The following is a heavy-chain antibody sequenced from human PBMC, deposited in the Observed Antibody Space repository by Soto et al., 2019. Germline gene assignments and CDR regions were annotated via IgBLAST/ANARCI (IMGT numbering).Heavy chain of an antibody. J-gene: IGHJ4*02. D-gene: IGHD1-1*01. Sequence: QVHLVQSGAEVKKPGASVKVSCKGSGYGFTTYGITWVRQAPGQGLEWMAWISAHNGNTNYAQKLQGRVTVTRDTSTSTAYMEVRSLRADDTAVYNCARERYGDYWCRGSLVTVSS. CDR2: ISAHNGNT. CDR1: GYGFTTYG. V-gene: IGHV1-18*01. CDR3: ARERYGDY.